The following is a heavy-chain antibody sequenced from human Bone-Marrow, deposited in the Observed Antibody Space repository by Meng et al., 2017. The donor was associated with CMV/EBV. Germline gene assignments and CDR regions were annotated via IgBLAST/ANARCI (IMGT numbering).Heavy chain of an antibody. D-gene: IGHD2-2*01. Sequence: GSLRLSCTVSGYSISSGYYWSWIRQPPGKGLEWIGSIYHSGSTYYNPSLKSRVTISVDTSKNQFSLKLSSVTAADTAVYYCARDFTTPSEVVPAANYYYGMDVCGQGTTITVSS. CDR2: IYHSGST. J-gene: IGHJ6*02. CDR1: GYSISSGYY. V-gene: IGHV4-38-2*02. CDR3: ARDFTTPSEVVPAANYYYGMDV.